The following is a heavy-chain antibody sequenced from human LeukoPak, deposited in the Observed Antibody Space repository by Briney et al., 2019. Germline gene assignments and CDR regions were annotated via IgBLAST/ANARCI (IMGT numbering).Heavy chain of an antibody. CDR1: GGSISNYY. CDR3: ARQGDNSKWYVWFDP. V-gene: IGHV4-59*08. CDR2: IYSSGIT. D-gene: IGHD2-15*01. Sequence: SETLSLTCTVSGGSISNYYWSWIRQPPGKGLEWIGYIYSSGITNYNPSLKSRVTISVDTSKNQFSLKPRSVTAADTAVYYCARQGDNSKWYVWFDPWGQGTLVTVSS. J-gene: IGHJ5*02.